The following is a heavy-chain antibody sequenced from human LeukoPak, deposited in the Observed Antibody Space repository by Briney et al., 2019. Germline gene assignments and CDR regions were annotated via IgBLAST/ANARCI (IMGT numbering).Heavy chain of an antibody. CDR1: GGTFGRYV. V-gene: IGHV1-69*13. CDR3: ARGALGVFPPATYYYYMDV. CDR2: IIPIFGTA. Sequence: SVKVSCKASGGTFGRYVISWVRRAPGQGLEWRGGIIPIFGTANYAQKFQGRVTITADESTITAYMELSSLRSEDTAVYYCARGALGVFPPATYYYYMDVWGKGIPVTVSS. J-gene: IGHJ6*03. D-gene: IGHD3-3*01.